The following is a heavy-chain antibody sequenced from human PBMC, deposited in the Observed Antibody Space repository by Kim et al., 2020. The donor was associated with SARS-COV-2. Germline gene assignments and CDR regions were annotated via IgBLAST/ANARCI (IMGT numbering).Heavy chain of an antibody. CDR3: ARDALLYGGSIAY. Sequence: YYADSVKGRFTLSRDNSKNTLSLQMISLRAEDTAMYYCARDALLYGGSIAYWGQGTRVTVSS. J-gene: IGHJ4*02. D-gene: IGHD5-12*01. V-gene: IGHV3-33*01.